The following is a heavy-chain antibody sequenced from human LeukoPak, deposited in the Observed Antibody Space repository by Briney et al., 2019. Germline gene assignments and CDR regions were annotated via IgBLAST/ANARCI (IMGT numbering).Heavy chain of an antibody. Sequence: GGSLRLSCAASAFTLSTYSMNWVRHAPGKGLEWHLYISSTSNTVYHADSVTGRFTISRDTDKNSLYLQMNSLRDEDTAVYYCARRAAAGSDYSDYWGQGTLVTVSS. J-gene: IGHJ4*02. CDR1: AFTLSTYS. CDR2: ISSTSNTV. D-gene: IGHD6-13*01. V-gene: IGHV3-48*02. CDR3: ARRAAAGSDYSDY.